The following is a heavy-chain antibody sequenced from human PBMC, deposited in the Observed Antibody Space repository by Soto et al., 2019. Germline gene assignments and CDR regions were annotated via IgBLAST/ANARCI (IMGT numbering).Heavy chain of an antibody. CDR1: GYSFTSYW. CDR2: IDPSDSYT. D-gene: IGHD4-17*01. J-gene: IGHJ4*02. CDR3: ARQVWGPTVTTEIDY. Sequence: PGESLKISCKGSGYSFTSYWISWVRQMPGKGLEWMGRIDPSDSYTNYSPSFQGHVTISADKSISTAYLQWSSLKASDTAMYYCARQVWGPTVTTEIDYWGQGTLVTVSS. V-gene: IGHV5-10-1*01.